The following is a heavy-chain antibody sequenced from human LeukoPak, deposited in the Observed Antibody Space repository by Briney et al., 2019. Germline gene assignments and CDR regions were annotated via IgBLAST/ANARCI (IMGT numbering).Heavy chain of an antibody. CDR3: AKRDDSGGNLVDL. CDR2: IYYSGST. J-gene: IGHJ4*02. D-gene: IGHD3-22*01. V-gene: IGHV4-39*02. CDR1: GGSIRSGSHY. Sequence: PSETLSLICTVSGGSIRSGSHYWAWIRQPPGKGLEWIGSIYYSGSTYYNPSLENRVTISIDTSKNHFSLKLSSLSAADTSVYYCAKRDDSGGNLVDLWGQGTLVTVS.